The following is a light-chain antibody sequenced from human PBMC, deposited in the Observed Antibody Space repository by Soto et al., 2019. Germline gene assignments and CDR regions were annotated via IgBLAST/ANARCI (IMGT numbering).Light chain of an antibody. J-gene: IGLJ3*02. Sequence: QLVLTQSSSASASLGSSVKLTCTLSSGHSSYIIAWHQQQLGKSPRYLMNLEGSGNYNKGSGVPDRFSGSSSGADRYLTSSNLQFDDEADYYCETWDSNTRVFGGGTKLPVL. CDR1: SGHSSYI. CDR2: LEGSGNY. CDR3: ETWDSNTRV. V-gene: IGLV4-60*02.